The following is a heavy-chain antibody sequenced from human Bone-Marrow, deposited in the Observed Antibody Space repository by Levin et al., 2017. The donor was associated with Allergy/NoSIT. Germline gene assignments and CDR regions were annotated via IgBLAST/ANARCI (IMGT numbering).Heavy chain of an antibody. Sequence: LRLSCAVSGGSISSGGYSWSWIRQPPGKGLEWIGYIYHSGSTYYNPSLKSRVTISVDRSKNQFSLKLSSVTAADTAVYYCARAMYSSSWYDYWGQGTLVTVSS. D-gene: IGHD6-13*01. J-gene: IGHJ4*02. CDR2: IYHSGST. CDR3: ARAMYSSSWYDY. V-gene: IGHV4-30-2*01. CDR1: GGSISSGGYS.